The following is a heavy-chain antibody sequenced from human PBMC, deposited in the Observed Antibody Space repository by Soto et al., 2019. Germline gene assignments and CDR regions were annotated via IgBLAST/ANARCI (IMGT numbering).Heavy chain of an antibody. V-gene: IGHV5-10-1*01. CDR3: ARLAMATRRGYYGMDV. D-gene: IGHD5-12*01. CDR1: GYSLTSYW. CDR2: IDPRDSYT. Sequence: EVQLVQSGAEVKKPGESLRISCKGSGYSLTSYWISWVRQMPGKGLEWMGRIDPRDSYTNYSPSFQGHVTISADKSISTAYLQWSSLKASDTAMYYCARLAMATRRGYYGMDVWGQGTTVTVSS. J-gene: IGHJ6*02.